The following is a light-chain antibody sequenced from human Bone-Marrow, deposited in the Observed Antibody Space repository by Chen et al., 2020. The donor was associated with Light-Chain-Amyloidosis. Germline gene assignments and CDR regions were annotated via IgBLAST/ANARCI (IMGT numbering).Light chain of an antibody. V-gene: IGKV4-1*01. CDR1: QSVLYSSNNKNF. CDR3: QQYFGSLFS. Sequence: DIVLTQSPDSLAVSLGVRATINCKASQSVLYSSNNKNFLAWYQQKAGQPPKLLIYWASTRESGIPDRFSGSGSGTDFTLTISSLQAEDVAVYYCQQYFGSLFSFGQGTRLEIK. CDR2: WAS. J-gene: IGKJ5*01.